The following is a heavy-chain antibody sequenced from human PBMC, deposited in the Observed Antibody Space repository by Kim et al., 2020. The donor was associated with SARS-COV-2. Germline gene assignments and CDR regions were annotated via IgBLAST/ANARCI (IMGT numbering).Heavy chain of an antibody. D-gene: IGHD3-16*01. J-gene: IGHJ4*02. V-gene: IGHV5-51*01. CDR2: T. CDR3: ARLTSWGCLDY. Sequence: TRYSPSFQGQVTISAEKSISTAYLQWSSLKASDTAMYYCARLTSWGCLDYWGQGTLVTVSS.